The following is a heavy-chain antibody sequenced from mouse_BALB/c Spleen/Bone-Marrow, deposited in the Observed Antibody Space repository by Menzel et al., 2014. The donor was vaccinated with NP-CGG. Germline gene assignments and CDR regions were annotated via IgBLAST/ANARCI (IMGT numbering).Heavy chain of an antibody. V-gene: IGHV1-54*01. D-gene: IGHD2-4*01. CDR3: SREITRYAVDY. J-gene: IGHJ4*01. CDR1: GYAFTNYW. Sequence: QVQLQQSGAELVRPGTSVKVSCTASGYAFTNYWIEWVKQRPGQGLEWIGVINPGSGGVNYNEKFKGKATLTADKSSSTAYIQLSSLTSDDSAVYFCSREITRYAVDYWGQGTSVPVSS. CDR2: INPGSGGV.